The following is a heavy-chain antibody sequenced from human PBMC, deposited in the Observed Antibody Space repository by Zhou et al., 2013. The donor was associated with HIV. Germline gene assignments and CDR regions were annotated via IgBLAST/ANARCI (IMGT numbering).Heavy chain of an antibody. D-gene: IGHD3-22*01. Sequence: QMQLVQSGPEVKKPGTSVKVSCKASGFTFISSAMQWVRQARGQRLEWIGWIVIGSGTTKSAQKFHDRVSITRDMSTRTAYMELSSLRSDDTAVYYCAACGSGYYSRSDDAFDIWGPGTMVTVSS. V-gene: IGHV1-58*02. CDR1: GFTFISSA. CDR2: IVIGSGTT. CDR3: AACGSGYYSRSDDAFDI. J-gene: IGHJ3*02.